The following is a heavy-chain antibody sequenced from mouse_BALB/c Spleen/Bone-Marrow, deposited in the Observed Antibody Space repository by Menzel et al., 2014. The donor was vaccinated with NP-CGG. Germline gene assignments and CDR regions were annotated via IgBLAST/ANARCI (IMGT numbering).Heavy chain of an antibody. V-gene: IGHV1-74*01. CDR1: DYSFTSYW. D-gene: IGHD2-2*01. J-gene: IGHJ1*01. Sequence: VKLMESGAELVRPGASVKLSCRASDYSFTSYWVNWVKQRPGQGLEWIGMIHPSDSETRLNQKFKDKATLTVDKSSGTAYMQLSSPTSEDSAVYYCARGGYDGWYFDVWGAGTTVTVSS. CDR2: IHPSDSET. CDR3: ARGGYDGWYFDV.